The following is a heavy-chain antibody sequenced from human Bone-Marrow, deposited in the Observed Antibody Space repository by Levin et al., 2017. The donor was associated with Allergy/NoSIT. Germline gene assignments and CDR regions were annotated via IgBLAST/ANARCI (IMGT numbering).Heavy chain of an antibody. J-gene: IGHJ4*02. V-gene: IGHV3-7*01. CDR1: GFTFSDSW. CDR3: AKAPGYLIDH. CDR2: INQDTSEE. D-gene: IGHD2-15*01. Sequence: LAGGSLRLSCAASGFTFSDSWMSWVRQAPGKGLEWVANINQDTSEENYAHSVKGRFSISRDNARNSVSLQMNSLRVDDTAVYYCAKAPGYLIDHWGLGTLVTVSS.